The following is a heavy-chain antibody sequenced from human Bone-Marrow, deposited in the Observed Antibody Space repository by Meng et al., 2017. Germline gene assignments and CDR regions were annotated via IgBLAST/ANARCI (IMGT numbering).Heavy chain of an antibody. J-gene: IGHJ6*02. V-gene: IGHV3-66*01. CDR3: ARDMHYDSSGYREVDYYYYYGMDV. CDR2: IYSGGNT. CDR1: GFSVSHNY. D-gene: IGHD3-22*01. Sequence: GESLKISCAASGFSVSHNYMSWVRQAPGKGLEWVSVIYSGGNTYYADSVKGRFTISRDNSKNTLYLQMNSLRAEDTAVYYCARDMHYDSSGYREVDYYYYYGMDVWGQGTTVTVSS.